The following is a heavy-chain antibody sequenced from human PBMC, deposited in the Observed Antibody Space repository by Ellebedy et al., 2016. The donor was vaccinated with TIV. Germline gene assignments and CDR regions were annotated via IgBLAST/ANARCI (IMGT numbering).Heavy chain of an antibody. CDR2: FDPEDGET. J-gene: IGHJ4*02. CDR1: GYTLTELS. D-gene: IGHD4-17*01. Sequence: ASVKVSCXVSGYTLTELSMHWVRQAPGKGLEWMGGFDPEDGETIYAQKFQGRVTMTEDTSTDTAYMELSSLRSEDTAVYYCATDLTTVNTGNFDYWGQGTLVTVSS. V-gene: IGHV1-24*01. CDR3: ATDLTTVNTGNFDY.